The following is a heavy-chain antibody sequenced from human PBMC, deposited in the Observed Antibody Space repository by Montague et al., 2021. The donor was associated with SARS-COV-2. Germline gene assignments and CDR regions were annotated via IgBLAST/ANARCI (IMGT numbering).Heavy chain of an antibody. Sequence: SETLSLTCTVSGGSISSSSYYWGWIRRPPGKGLEWIGSIDYSGSTYYXPSLKSRVTISVDTSENQFSLKLSSVTAADTAVYYCARHYYDSSGYYSPWYFDLWGRGTLVTVSS. D-gene: IGHD3-22*01. J-gene: IGHJ2*01. CDR3: ARHYYDSSGYYSPWYFDL. CDR2: IDYSGST. V-gene: IGHV4-39*01. CDR1: GGSISSSSYY.